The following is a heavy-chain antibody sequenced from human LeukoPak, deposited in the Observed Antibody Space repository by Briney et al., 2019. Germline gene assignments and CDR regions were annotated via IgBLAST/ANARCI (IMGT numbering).Heavy chain of an antibody. CDR3: ARVRGSYCSDY. D-gene: IGHD1-26*01. Sequence: GGSLRLTCAASGFTFSSYWMSWVRQAPGKGLEWVANIKQDESEKYYVDSVKGRFTISRDNAKNSLYLQMNSLRVDDTAVYYCARVRGSYCSDYWGQGTLVTVSS. J-gene: IGHJ4*02. CDR1: GFTFSSYW. CDR2: IKQDESEK. V-gene: IGHV3-7*01.